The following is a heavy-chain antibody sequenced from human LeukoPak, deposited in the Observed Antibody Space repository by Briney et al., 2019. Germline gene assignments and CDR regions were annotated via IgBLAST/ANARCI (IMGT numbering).Heavy chain of an antibody. V-gene: IGHV4-34*01. Sequence: SETLSLTCAVYGGSLSGYYWSWIRHPPGKGLEWIGEINHSGSTNYNPSLKSRVTISVDTSKNQFSLKLSSVTAADTAVYYCARGRRCSSTSCSKLYYFDYWGQGTLVTVSS. J-gene: IGHJ4*02. CDR2: INHSGST. D-gene: IGHD2-2*01. CDR1: GGSLSGYY. CDR3: ARGRRCSSTSCSKLYYFDY.